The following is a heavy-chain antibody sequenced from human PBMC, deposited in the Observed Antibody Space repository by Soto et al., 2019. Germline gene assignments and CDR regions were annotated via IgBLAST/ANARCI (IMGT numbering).Heavy chain of an antibody. V-gene: IGHV1-8*01. J-gene: IGHJ4*02. CDR2: MKPSTGDS. Sequence: QVQLVQSGAEVKKPGASVKVSCEASGYTFTTNDIDWVRQASGQGLEWMGRMKPSTGDSGYAQDFQGRITMTRDTATSTAYMELSSLRSEDTAVYYCARGGPAAGFDLWGQGTLVTVSS. CDR3: ARGGPAAGFDL. CDR1: GYTFTTND. D-gene: IGHD2-2*01.